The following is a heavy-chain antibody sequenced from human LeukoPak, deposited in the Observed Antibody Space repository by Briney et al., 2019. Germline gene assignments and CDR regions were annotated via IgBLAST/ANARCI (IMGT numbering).Heavy chain of an antibody. D-gene: IGHD5-12*01. J-gene: IGHJ4*02. CDR2: INPNSGGT. CDR1: GYTFTGYY. CDR3: ARGGVSGYDQVDY. Sequence: ASVKVSCKASGYTFTGYYMHWVRRAPGQGLEWMGWINPNSGGTNYVQKFQGRVTMTRDTSISTAYMELSRLRSDDTAVYYCARGGVSGYDQVDYWGQGTLVTVSS. V-gene: IGHV1-2*02.